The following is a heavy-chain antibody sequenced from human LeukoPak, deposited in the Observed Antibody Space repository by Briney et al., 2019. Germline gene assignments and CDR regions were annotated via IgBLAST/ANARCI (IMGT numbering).Heavy chain of an antibody. D-gene: IGHD6-13*01. J-gene: IGHJ4*02. CDR2: IRYDGINK. CDR1: GFTFSSYW. Sequence: GGSLRLSCAASGFTFSSYWMHWVRQAPGKGLEWVAFIRYDGINKYYADSVKGRFTISRDNSKNTLYLQMNSLRAEDTAVYYCAKDSSSWYDLYYFDYWGQGTLVTVSS. CDR3: AKDSSSWYDLYYFDY. V-gene: IGHV3-30*02.